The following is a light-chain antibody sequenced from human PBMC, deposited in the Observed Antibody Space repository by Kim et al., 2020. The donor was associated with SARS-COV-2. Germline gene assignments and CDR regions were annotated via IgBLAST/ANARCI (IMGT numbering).Light chain of an antibody. CDR2: FVT. CDR3: ISFTTVSTWV. Sequence: GQSITISCTGTSSDIGGFNYDSWFQQHPGKAPQLMIYFVTERPSGVSSRFSGSKSGNTASLTISGLQAEDEADYYCISFTTVSTWVFGGGTQLTVL. J-gene: IGLJ3*02. V-gene: IGLV2-14*04. CDR1: SSDIGGFNY.